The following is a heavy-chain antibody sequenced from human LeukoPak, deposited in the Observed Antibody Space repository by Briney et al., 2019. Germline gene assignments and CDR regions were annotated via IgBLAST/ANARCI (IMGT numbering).Heavy chain of an antibody. D-gene: IGHD4-17*01. V-gene: IGHV3-7*01. J-gene: IGHJ4*02. CDR3: ARSGGDYVRY. CDR2: INQDGSVI. CDR1: GFSFSSHW. Sequence: GGSLRLSCVDSGFSFSSHWMSWVRQGPGKGLEWVATINQDGSVIYYVDSVKGRFTISRDNPKNSLYLQMNSLRAEDTAVYYCARSGGDYVRYWGQGTLVTVSS.